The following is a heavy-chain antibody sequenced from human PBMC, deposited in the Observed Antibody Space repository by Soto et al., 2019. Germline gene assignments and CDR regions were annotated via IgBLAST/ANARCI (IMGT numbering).Heavy chain of an antibody. D-gene: IGHD6-6*01. V-gene: IGHV1-2*04. CDR3: ARAAARQPEFDY. CDR1: GYTFTGYY. CDR2: INPNSGGT. Sequence: QVQLVQSGAEVKKPGASVKVSCKASGYTFTGYYMHWVRQAPGQGLEWLGWINPNSGGTNYAQKLQGWVTMTRDTSISTAYMELSRLRSDDTAVYYCARAAARQPEFDYWGQGTLVTVSS. J-gene: IGHJ4*02.